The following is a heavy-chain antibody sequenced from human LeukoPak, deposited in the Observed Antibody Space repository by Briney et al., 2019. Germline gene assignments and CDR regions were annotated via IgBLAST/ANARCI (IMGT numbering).Heavy chain of an antibody. V-gene: IGHV4-59*01. D-gene: IGHD1-20*01. CDR1: GGSFSGYY. CDR2: IDFSGST. J-gene: IGHJ4*02. CDR3: ARRITGTLAPFDS. Sequence: PSETLSLTCAVYGGSFSGYYWSWIRQPPGKGLEWIGSIDFSGSTKYNPSLKSRVTISIDASKNQFSLKLSSVTAADTAVYYCARRITGTLAPFDSWGQGTLVTVSS.